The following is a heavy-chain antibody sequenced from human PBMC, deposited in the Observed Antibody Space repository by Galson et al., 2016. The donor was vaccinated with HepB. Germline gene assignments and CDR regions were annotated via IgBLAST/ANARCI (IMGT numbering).Heavy chain of an antibody. CDR2: IIPVLGST. D-gene: IGHD4-17*01. CDR3: ARGTTVTGYYAYYMDV. J-gene: IGHJ6*03. Sequence: SVKVSCKASGINLNSYAISWVRQAPGQGLEWMGGIIPVLGSTKYAQKFQGRATITADESTSTAYMELSILRSEDTAVYYCARGTTVTGYYAYYMDVWGQGTTVTVSS. CDR1: GINLNSYA. V-gene: IGHV1-69*13.